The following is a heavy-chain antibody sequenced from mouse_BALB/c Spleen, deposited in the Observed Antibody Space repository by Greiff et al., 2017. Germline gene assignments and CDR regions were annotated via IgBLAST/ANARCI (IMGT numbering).Heavy chain of an antibody. CDR3: ARGNPWFAY. D-gene: IGHD2-1*01. Sequence: QVQLQQSGPGLVQPSQSLSITCTVSGFSLTSYGVHWVRQSPGKGLEWLGVIWSGGSTDYNAAIISRLSISKDNSKSQVFFKMNSLQANDTAIYYCARGNPWFAYWGQGTLVTVSA. J-gene: IGHJ3*01. V-gene: IGHV2-2*02. CDR2: IWSGGST. CDR1: GFSLTSYG.